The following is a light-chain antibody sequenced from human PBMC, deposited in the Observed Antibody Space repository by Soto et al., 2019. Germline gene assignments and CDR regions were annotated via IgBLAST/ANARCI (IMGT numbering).Light chain of an antibody. J-gene: IGKJ5*01. V-gene: IGKV3-20*01. Sequence: TVLTQSPGTLSLSPGERATLSCRASQNVSSNLLVWYQQHPGQAPRLLIYGASSRATGIPDRFSGGGSGTDFTLTISRLEPEDFAVYYCQHYSSSPPAITFGQGTRLEI. CDR3: QHYSSSPPAIT. CDR1: QNVSSNL. CDR2: GAS.